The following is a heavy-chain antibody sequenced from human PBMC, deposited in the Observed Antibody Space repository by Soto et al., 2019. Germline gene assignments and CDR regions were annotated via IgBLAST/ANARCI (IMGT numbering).Heavy chain of an antibody. CDR3: ARGYSSSWYTYYYYYMEV. V-gene: IGHV1-2*04. CDR2: INPNSGGT. CDR1: VYTFIGYS. J-gene: IGHJ6*03. D-gene: IGHD6-13*01. Sequence: ASVKVSCKASVYTFIGYSMHSVRQTPGQRPEWMGWINPNSGGTNYAQKFQGWVTMTRDTSISTAYMELSRLRSDDTAVYYCARGYSSSWYTYYYYYMEVWGKGTTVTVSS.